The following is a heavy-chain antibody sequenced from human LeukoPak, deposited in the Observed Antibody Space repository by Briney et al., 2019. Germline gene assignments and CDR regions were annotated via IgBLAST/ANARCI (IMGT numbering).Heavy chain of an antibody. CDR3: ARAYYYDSSGYYTPLRD. V-gene: IGHV1-69*13. CDR1: GGTFSSYA. D-gene: IGHD3-22*01. Sequence: SVKVSCKPSGGTFSSYAISWVRQAPGQGLEWMGGIIPIFGTANYAQKFQGRVTITADESTSTAYMELSSLRSEDTAVYYCARAYYYDSSGYYTPLRDWGQGTLVTVSS. CDR2: IIPIFGTA. J-gene: IGHJ4*02.